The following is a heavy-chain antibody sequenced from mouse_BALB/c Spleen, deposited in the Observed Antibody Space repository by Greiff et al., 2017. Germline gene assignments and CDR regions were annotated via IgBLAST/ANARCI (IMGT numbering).Heavy chain of an antibody. V-gene: IGHV1-5*01. CDR2: IYPGNSDT. J-gene: IGHJ2*01. D-gene: IGHD1-1*01. Sequence: VQLKQSGTVLARPGASVKMSCKASGYSFTSYWMHWVKQRPGQGLEWIGAIYPGNSDTSYNQKFKGKAKLTAVTAASTAYMELSILTNEDSAVYYCTYYYGSRVFDYWGQGTTLTVSS. CDR3: TYYYGSRVFDY. CDR1: GYSFTSYW.